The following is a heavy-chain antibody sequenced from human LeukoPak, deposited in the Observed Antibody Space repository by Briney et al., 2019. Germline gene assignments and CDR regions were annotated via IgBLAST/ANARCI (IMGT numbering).Heavy chain of an antibody. J-gene: IGHJ6*03. V-gene: IGHV4-59*01. CDR2: IYYSGST. CDR3: ARVDGMYDLRYYYYYMDV. D-gene: IGHD1-1*01. Sequence: SETLSLTCTVSGGSISSYYWSWVRQPPGKGLEWIGYIYYSGSTNYNPSLKSRVTISVDTSKNQFSLKLSSVTAADTAVYYCARVDGMYDLRYYYYYMDVWGKGTTVTVSS. CDR1: GGSISSYY.